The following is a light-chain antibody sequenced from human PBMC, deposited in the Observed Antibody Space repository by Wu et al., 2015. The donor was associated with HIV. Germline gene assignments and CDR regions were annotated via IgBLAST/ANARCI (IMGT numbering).Light chain of an antibody. CDR3: QQYESSIT. J-gene: IGKJ5*01. CDR1: QSISINY. V-gene: IGKV3-20*01. Sequence: EIVLTQSPGTLSLSPGERATLSCRASQSISINYLAWYQQKPGQAPRLLIYGASSRATGIPDRFSGSGSGTDFTLSITRLEPEDFAVYYCQQYESSITFGQGTRLDIK. CDR2: GAS.